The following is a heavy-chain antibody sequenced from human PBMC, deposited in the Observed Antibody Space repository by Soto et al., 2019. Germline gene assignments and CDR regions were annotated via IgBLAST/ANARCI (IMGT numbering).Heavy chain of an antibody. V-gene: IGHV4-30-4*01. D-gene: IGHD3-16*01. CDR1: GGSIGSGDYY. CDR2: IYFSGST. Sequence: QVQLQESGPGLVKPSQTLSLTCTVSGGSIGSGDYYWIWIRQPPGKGLEWIGYIYFSGSTYYNPSLTSRVTISVDPSKNQFSLKLRSVTAADTAVYYCARVLLEGGLDDWGQGTLVTVSS. CDR3: ARVLLEGGLDD. J-gene: IGHJ4*02.